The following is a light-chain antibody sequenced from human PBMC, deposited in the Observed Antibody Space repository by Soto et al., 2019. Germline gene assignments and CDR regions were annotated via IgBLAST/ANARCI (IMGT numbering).Light chain of an antibody. V-gene: IGKV3-15*01. CDR1: QTVSSSY. J-gene: IGKJ5*01. CDR2: GAS. Sequence: EIVLTQSPGTLSLSPGERATLSCRASQTVSSSYLAWYQQKPAQAPRLLIYGASTRATGIPARFSGSGSGTEFTLTISNLQSEDFAVYYCHQYNKWPPITFGQGTRLEIK. CDR3: HQYNKWPPIT.